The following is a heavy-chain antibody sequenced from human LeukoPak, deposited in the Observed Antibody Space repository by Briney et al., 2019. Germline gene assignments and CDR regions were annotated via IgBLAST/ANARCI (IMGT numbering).Heavy chain of an antibody. CDR1: GGSISSGSYY. Sequence: KPSETLSLTCTVSGGSISSGSYYWSWIRQPAGKGLEWIGRIYTSGSTNYNPSLKSRVTMSVDTSKNQFSLKLSSVTAADTAVYYCAGQMVRGVIRYNWFDPWGQGTLVTVSS. D-gene: IGHD3-10*01. CDR2: IYTSGST. CDR3: AGQMVRGVIRYNWFDP. J-gene: IGHJ5*02. V-gene: IGHV4-61*02.